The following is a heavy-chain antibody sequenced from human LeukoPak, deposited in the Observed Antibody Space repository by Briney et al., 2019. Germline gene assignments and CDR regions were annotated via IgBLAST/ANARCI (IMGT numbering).Heavy chain of an antibody. CDR2: IYSSGST. D-gene: IGHD6-13*01. J-gene: IGHJ4*02. CDR1: GGSISSSSYY. V-gene: IGHV4-39*01. Sequence: PSETLSLTCTVFGGSISSSSYYWGWIRQPPGKGLEWIGSIYSSGSTYYNPSLKSRVTISVDTSKNQFSLKLSSVTAADTAVYYCARHRDSSSWSMFIDYWGQGTLVTVSS. CDR3: ARHRDSSSWSMFIDY.